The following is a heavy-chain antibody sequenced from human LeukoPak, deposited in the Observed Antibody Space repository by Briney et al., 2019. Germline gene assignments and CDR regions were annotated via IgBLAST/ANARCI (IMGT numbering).Heavy chain of an antibody. CDR2: INPSDGST. J-gene: IGHJ4*02. CDR3: ARVQVYSHGWYHFDY. D-gene: IGHD6-19*01. Sequence: ASVKVSCKASGYTFTSNKLHWVRQAPGQGLAWMGMINPSDGSTIYAKRFQGRVTMTRDTSTSTVYMEVSSLTSEDTAIYYCARVQVYSHGWYHFDYWAQGTLVTVSS. V-gene: IGHV1-46*01. CDR1: GYTFTSNK.